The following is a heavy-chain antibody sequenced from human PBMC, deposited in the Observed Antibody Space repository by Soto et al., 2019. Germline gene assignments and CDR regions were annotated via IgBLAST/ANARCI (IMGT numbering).Heavy chain of an antibody. D-gene: IGHD1-1*01. CDR1: GFTFSSYG. CDR2: ISYDGSNK. V-gene: IGHV3-30*18. J-gene: IGHJ5*02. Sequence: QVQLVESGGGVVQPGRSLRLSCAASGFTFSSYGMHWVRQAPGKGLEWVAVISYDGSNKYYADSVKGRFTISRDNSKNTLYLQMNSLRAADTDVYYCAKDGLSGWDNWFDTWGQGTLVTVSS. CDR3: AKDGLSGWDNWFDT.